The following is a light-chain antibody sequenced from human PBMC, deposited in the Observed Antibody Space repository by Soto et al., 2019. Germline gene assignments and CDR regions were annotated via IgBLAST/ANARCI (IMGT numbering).Light chain of an antibody. Sequence: ETVLTQSPATLSLAPGERATLSCRASQGIYNFLAWYQQKPGQAPRLLIYDASSRARGIPARFSGSGSGTDFTLTISSLEPEDFAIYYCQQRSSRPPTFGQGTKVEIK. CDR1: QGIYNF. J-gene: IGKJ1*01. V-gene: IGKV3-11*01. CDR2: DAS. CDR3: QQRSSRPPT.